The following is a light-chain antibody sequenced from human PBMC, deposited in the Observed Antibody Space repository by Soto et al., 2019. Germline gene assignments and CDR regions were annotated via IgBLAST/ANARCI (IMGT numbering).Light chain of an antibody. V-gene: IGKV1-5*01. CDR2: DAS. J-gene: IGKJ2*01. CDR1: HSISSW. CDR3: QQYNTYPYT. Sequence: DLQMTQSPSTLSASVGDRVTITCRASHSISSWLAWYQQKPGKAPKLLIYDASSLESGVPSRFSGSGSGTEFTLAISSLQPDDFATYSCQQYNTYPYTFGQGTNLEIK.